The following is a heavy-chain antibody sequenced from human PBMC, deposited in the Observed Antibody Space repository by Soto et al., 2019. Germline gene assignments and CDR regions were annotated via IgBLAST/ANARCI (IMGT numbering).Heavy chain of an antibody. CDR3: ARARTYSGYDSFGYYYYGMDV. J-gene: IGHJ6*02. CDR1: GGSFSGYY. Sequence: SGTLSLTCAVYGGSFSGYYWSWIRQPPGKGLEWIGEINHSGSTNYNPSLKSRVTISVDTSKNQFSLKLSSVTAADTAVYYCARARTYSGYDSFGYYYYGMDVWGQGTTVTVSS. D-gene: IGHD5-12*01. V-gene: IGHV4-34*01. CDR2: INHSGST.